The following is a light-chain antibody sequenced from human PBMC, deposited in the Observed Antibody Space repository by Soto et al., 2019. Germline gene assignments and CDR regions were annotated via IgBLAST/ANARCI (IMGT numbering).Light chain of an antibody. CDR3: SSYSSSTTHVV. J-gene: IGLJ2*01. CDR1: SSDVGDFNY. CDR2: DVT. Sequence: QSALTHPASVSGSPGRSVTISCTGTSSDVGDFNYVSWYQHLPGRAPKLIIYDVTNRPSGISYRFSASKSGRMASLTISGLQAEDEAYYYCSSYSSSTTHVVFGGGTKLTVL. V-gene: IGLV2-14*03.